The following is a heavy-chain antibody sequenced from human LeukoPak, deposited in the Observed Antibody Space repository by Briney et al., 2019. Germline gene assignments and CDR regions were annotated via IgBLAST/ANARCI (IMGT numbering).Heavy chain of an antibody. CDR1: GFTFDDYA. J-gene: IGHJ4*02. Sequence: GRSLRLSCAASGFTFDDYAMHWVRQAPGKGLEWVSGITYNSGTIGYADSVKGRFTISRDNAKSSLYLQMNSLRGEDTALYYCAKAGGATMTCIDYWGQGTLVTVSS. CDR3: AKAGGATMTCIDY. CDR2: ITYNSGTI. V-gene: IGHV3-9*01. D-gene: IGHD5-24*01.